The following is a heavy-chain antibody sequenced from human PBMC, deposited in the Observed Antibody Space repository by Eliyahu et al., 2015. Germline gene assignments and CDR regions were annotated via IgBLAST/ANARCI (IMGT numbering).Heavy chain of an antibody. CDR2: IKSKTDGGTT. J-gene: IGHJ4*02. CDR1: GFTFSNAW. D-gene: IGHD6-13*01. V-gene: IGHV3-15*01. Sequence: EVQLVESGGGLVKPGGSLRLSCAASGFTFSNAWMSWVRQAPGKGLEWVGRIKSKTDGGTTDYAAPVKGRFTISRDDSKNTLYLQMNSLKTEDTAVYYCTTDRQLFWSGSLQYYFDYWGQGTLVTVSS. CDR3: TTDRQLFWSGSLQYYFDY.